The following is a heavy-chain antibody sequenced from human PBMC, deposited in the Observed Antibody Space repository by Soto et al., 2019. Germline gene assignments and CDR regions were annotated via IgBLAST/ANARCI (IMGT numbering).Heavy chain of an antibody. J-gene: IGHJ4*02. Sequence: SETLSLTCTVSGGSISSSSYYWGWIRQPPGKGLEWIGSIYYSGSTYYNPSLKSRVTISVDTSKNQFSLKLSSVTAADTAVYYCASFYYDSSGYYYEPGVYWGQGTLVTVSS. CDR2: IYYSGST. D-gene: IGHD3-22*01. CDR3: ASFYYDSSGYYYEPGVY. V-gene: IGHV4-39*01. CDR1: GGSISSSSYY.